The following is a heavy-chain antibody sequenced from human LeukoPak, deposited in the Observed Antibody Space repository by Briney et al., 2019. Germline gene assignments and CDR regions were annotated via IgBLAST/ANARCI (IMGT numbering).Heavy chain of an antibody. D-gene: IGHD6-13*01. V-gene: IGHV1-2*02. CDR1: GYPFSAYF. CDR2: INPNSGGT. Sequence: ASVKVSCKASGYPFSAYFMHWVRQAPGQGLEWMGWINPNSGGTNSVQKFQGRVTMTRDTSISTAYMELSRLRSDDTAVYYCARDHIAGYYYYYMDVWGKGTTVTVSS. CDR3: ARDHIAGYYYYYMDV. J-gene: IGHJ6*03.